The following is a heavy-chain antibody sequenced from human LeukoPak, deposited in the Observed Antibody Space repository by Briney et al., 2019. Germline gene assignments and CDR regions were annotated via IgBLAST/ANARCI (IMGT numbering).Heavy chain of an antibody. J-gene: IGHJ4*02. CDR2: IWYDGSNK. CDR1: GFTFSSYG. D-gene: IGHD2/OR15-2a*01. Sequence: LPGGSLRLSCAASGFTFSSYGMHWVRQAPGKGLEWVALIWYDGSNKYYADSVKGRLTISRDNSKNTLYLQMNSLRAEDTAVYYCAREGPRGNSQFDYWGRGTLVTVSS. V-gene: IGHV3-33*08. CDR3: AREGPRGNSQFDY.